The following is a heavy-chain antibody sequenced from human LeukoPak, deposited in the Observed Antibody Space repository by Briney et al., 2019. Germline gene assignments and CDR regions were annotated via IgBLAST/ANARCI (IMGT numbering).Heavy chain of an antibody. Sequence: GASVKVSCKASGYSFTRYFMHWVRQAPGQGLEWMGRIIPILGIANYAQKFQGRVTITADKSTSTAYMELSSLRSEDTAVYYCAREGSLIAYCGGDCSSVTPVFDYWGQGTLVTVSS. CDR3: AREGSLIAYCGGDCSSVTPVFDY. CDR1: GYSFTRYF. V-gene: IGHV1-69*04. CDR2: IIPILGIA. J-gene: IGHJ4*02. D-gene: IGHD2-21*02.